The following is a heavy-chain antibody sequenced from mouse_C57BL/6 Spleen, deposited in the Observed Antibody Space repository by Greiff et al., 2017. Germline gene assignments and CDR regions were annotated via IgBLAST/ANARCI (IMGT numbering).Heavy chain of an antibody. V-gene: IGHV2-6-1*01. CDR2: IWSDGST. Sequence: QVQLQQSGPGLVAPSQSLSITCTVSGFSLTSYGVHWVRQPPGKGLAWLVVIWSDGSTTYNSALKSRLSISKDNSKSQVFLKMNSLQTDDTAMYYGARHGYYYFDYWGQGTTLTVSS. D-gene: IGHD2-3*01. CDR3: ARHGYYYFDY. CDR1: GFSLTSYG. J-gene: IGHJ2*01.